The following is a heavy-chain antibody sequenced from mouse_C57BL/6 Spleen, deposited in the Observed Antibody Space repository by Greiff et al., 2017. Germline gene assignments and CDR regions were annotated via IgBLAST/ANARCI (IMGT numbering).Heavy chain of an antibody. CDR3: TTSSNLYAMDD. J-gene: IGHJ4*01. D-gene: IGHD2-5*01. CDR2: IDPENGDT. Sequence: VQLQQSGAELVRPGASVKLSCTASGFNIKDDYMHWVKQRPEQGLEWIGWIDPENGDTEYASKFQGKATITADTSSNTAYLQLSSLTSEDTAVYYCTTSSNLYAMDDWGQGTSVTVSS. CDR1: GFNIKDDY. V-gene: IGHV14-4*01.